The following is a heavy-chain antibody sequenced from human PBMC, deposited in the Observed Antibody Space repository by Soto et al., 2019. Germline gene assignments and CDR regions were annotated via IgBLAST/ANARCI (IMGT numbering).Heavy chain of an antibody. V-gene: IGHV3-30*18. J-gene: IGHJ5*02. CDR3: AKDMEGSSWFEP. D-gene: IGHD6-13*01. CDR2: ISYDGSNK. CDR1: GFTFSSYG. Sequence: QVQLVESGGGVVQPGRSLRLSCAASGFTFSSYGMHWVRQAPGKGLEWVAVISYDGSNKYYADSVKGRFTISRDNSKNTLYLQMNSLRAEDTAVYYCAKDMEGSSWFEPWGQGTLVTVSS.